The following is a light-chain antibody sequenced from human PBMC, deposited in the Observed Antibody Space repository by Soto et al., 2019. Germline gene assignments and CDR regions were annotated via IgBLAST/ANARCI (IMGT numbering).Light chain of an antibody. CDR3: QQYGGSPIT. CDR1: QSVTSK. V-gene: IGKV3-20*01. Sequence: EVVWTQSPGTLSLSPGDIATLSCGASQSVTSKLAWYQQKPGQAPRLLISGASNRATGIPDRFSGSGSGTDFTLTISKLEPDDFALYFCQQYGGSPITFGLGTRLEI. CDR2: GAS. J-gene: IGKJ5*01.